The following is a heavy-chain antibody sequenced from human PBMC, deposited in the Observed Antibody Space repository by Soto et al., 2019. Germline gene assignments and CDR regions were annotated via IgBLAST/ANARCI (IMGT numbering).Heavy chain of an antibody. CDR2: VHYSGAT. Sequence: SETLSLTCTVSGGSINGYYWNWIRQTPGKGLEWIGYVHYSGATKFRSSLKSRVTISVDTSKNQFSLRLTSVTAADTAVYFCARDPLHGYLYYGMDVWGQGTTVTVSS. D-gene: IGHD4-4*01. CDR1: GGSINGYY. CDR3: ARDPLHGYLYYGMDV. J-gene: IGHJ6*02. V-gene: IGHV4-59*01.